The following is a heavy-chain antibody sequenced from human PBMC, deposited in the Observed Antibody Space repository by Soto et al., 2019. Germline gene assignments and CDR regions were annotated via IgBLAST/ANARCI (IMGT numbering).Heavy chain of an antibody. D-gene: IGHD4-17*01. CDR1: GFTFNRYA. CDR2: ISGSGGST. CDR3: VKDRWGDGDHATLDAVEI. Sequence: EVQLLESGGGLVQPGGSLRLSCAASGFTFNRYAMSWVRQAPGKGLEWVASISGSGGSTYYADSVEGHFTISRDSSKNTLYLQMNSLRGDDTAKYYCVKDRWGDGDHATLDAVEIWGQGTMVTVSS. V-gene: IGHV3-23*01. J-gene: IGHJ3*02.